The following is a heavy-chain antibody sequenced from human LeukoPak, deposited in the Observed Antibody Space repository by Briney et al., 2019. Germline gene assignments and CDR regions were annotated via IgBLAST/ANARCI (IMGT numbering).Heavy chain of an antibody. J-gene: IGHJ4*02. D-gene: IGHD3-16*01. Sequence: SETLSLTCTVSGYSISSGYYWGWIRQPPGKGLEWIGSIFPSGSTYYNPSLKSRVTISVDTSKNQFSLKLNSVTAADTAVYYCARTVEDFMITFGEVTSYYFDYWGQGTLVTVSS. CDR1: GYSISSGYY. V-gene: IGHV4-38-2*02. CDR2: IFPSGST. CDR3: ARTVEDFMITFGEVTSYYFDY.